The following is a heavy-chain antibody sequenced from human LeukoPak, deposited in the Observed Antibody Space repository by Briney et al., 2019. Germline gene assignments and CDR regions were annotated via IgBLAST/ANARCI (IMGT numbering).Heavy chain of an antibody. Sequence: NPSETLSLTCTVSGGSISSYYWSWIRQPPGKGLEWIGYIYYSGSTNYNPSLKSRVTISVDTSKNQFSLKLTSVTAADTAVYYCARATRQAYWYFDLWGRGTLVTVSS. CDR2: IYYSGST. J-gene: IGHJ2*01. CDR1: GGSISSYY. CDR3: ARATRQAYWYFDL. V-gene: IGHV4-59*01.